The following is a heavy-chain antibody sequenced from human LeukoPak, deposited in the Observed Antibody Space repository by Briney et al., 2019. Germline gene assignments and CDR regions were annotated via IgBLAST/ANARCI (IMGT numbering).Heavy chain of an antibody. V-gene: IGHV1-2*02. D-gene: IGHD3-3*01. CDR2: INPNSGGT. J-gene: IGHJ4*02. Sequence: ASVKVSCKASGYTFTCYYMHWVRQAPGQGLEWMGWINPNSGGTNYAQKFQGRVTMTRDTSISTAYMELSRLRSDDTAVYYCARGVSGRITIFGVVRGGIDYWGQGTLVTVSS. CDR1: GYTFTCYY. CDR3: ARGVSGRITIFGVVRGGIDY.